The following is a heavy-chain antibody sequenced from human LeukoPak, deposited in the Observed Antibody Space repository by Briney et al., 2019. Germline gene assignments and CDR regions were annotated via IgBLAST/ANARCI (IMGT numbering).Heavy chain of an antibody. Sequence: GGSLRLSCAASGFTFSSYSMNWVRQAPGKGLEWVSSISSSSSYIYYADSVKGRFTISRDNAKNSLYLQMNSLRAEDTAVYYCARSLHGDYVFDYWGQGTLVTVSS. J-gene: IGHJ4*02. CDR3: ARSLHGDYVFDY. CDR1: GFTFSSYS. CDR2: ISSSSSYI. V-gene: IGHV3-21*01. D-gene: IGHD4-17*01.